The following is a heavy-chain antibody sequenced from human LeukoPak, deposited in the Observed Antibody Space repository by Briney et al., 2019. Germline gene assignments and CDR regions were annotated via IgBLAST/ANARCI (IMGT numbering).Heavy chain of an antibody. D-gene: IGHD1-14*01. CDR3: ARVGFPIIHYYYNMDV. Sequence: XWVRQAXXXXXXWVSYISGSSSAIYYADSVRGRFTISRDNAKNSLYLHMNSLRAEDTAVYYCARVGFPIIHYYYNMDVWGQGTTVTVSS. CDR2: ISGSSSAI. J-gene: IGHJ6*02. V-gene: IGHV3-48*01.